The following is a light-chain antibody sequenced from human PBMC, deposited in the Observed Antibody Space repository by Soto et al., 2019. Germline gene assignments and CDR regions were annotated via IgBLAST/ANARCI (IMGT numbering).Light chain of an antibody. Sequence: ESLLTQSPGTLSFSPGERATLACRTSQIVSSNFLAWYEQKPGQAARLLIYAASNRATGTTARMSGSRAGTDFTITISRLEPEDETVYYCQQYGSSPWTFGQGTKVDIK. CDR3: QQYGSSPWT. CDR2: AAS. CDR1: QIVSSNF. J-gene: IGKJ1*01. V-gene: IGKV3-20*01.